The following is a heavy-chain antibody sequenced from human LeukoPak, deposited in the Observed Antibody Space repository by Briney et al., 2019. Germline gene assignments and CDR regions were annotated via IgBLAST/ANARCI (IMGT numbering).Heavy chain of an antibody. D-gene: IGHD6-19*01. CDR1: GFTFSSYW. J-gene: IGHJ4*02. CDR3: ARVPAVAGMGFDY. V-gene: IGHV3-74*01. CDR2: INSDGSST. Sequence: GGSLRLSCAASGFTFSSYWMHWVRHAPGKGLVWVSRINSDGSSTSYADSVKGRFTISRDNANNTLYLQMNSLRAEDTAVYYCARVPAVAGMGFDYWGQGTLVTVSS.